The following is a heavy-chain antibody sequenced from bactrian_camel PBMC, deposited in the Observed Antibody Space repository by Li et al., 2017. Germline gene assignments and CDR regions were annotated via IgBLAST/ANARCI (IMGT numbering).Heavy chain of an antibody. CDR2: ISRGDVST. CDR3: AADWRTGSLSWADGYQY. D-gene: IGHD2*01. J-gene: IGHJ4*01. Sequence: HVQLVESGGGSVQAGGSLRLSCAASGYAYSFSCAGWFRQAPGKEREAVAVISRGDVSTYFADSVKGRFIISRDNAKSTVYLQMTSLKPEDTAMYYCAADWRTGSLSWADGYQYWGQGTQVTVS. CDR1: GYAYSFSC. V-gene: IGHV3S53*01.